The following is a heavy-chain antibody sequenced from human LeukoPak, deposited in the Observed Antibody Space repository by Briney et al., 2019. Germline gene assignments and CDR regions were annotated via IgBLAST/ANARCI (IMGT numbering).Heavy chain of an antibody. CDR3: AKELQRWLQTDRNDAFDI. J-gene: IGHJ3*02. Sequence: PGGSLRLSCAASGFTFSSYGMHWVRQAPGKGLEWVSAISGSGGSTYYADSVKGRFTISRDNSKNTLYLQMNSLRAEDTAVYYCAKELQRWLQTDRNDAFDIWGQGTMVTVSS. D-gene: IGHD5-24*01. V-gene: IGHV3-23*01. CDR1: GFTFSSYG. CDR2: ISGSGGST.